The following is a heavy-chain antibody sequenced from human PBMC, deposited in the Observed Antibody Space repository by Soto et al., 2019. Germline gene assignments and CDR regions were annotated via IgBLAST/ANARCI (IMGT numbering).Heavy chain of an antibody. CDR2: ISGSGGST. CDR3: AKERWNYGDYGTPQPGEY. V-gene: IGHV3-23*01. J-gene: IGHJ4*02. D-gene: IGHD4-17*01. CDR1: GFTFGSYA. Sequence: EVQLLESGGGLVQPGGSLRLSCAASGFTFGSYAMSWVRQAPGKGLEWVSAISGSGGSTYYADSVKGRFTISRDNSKNTLYLQMNSLRAEDTAVYYCAKERWNYGDYGTPQPGEYWGQGTLVTVSS.